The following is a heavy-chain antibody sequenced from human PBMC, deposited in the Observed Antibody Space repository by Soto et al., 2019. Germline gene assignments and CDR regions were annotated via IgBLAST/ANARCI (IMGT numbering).Heavy chain of an antibody. V-gene: IGHV1-69*13. CDR3: ARDYYDSSGYYYDDAFDI. CDR2: IIPIFGTA. D-gene: IGHD3-22*01. J-gene: IGHJ3*02. CDR1: GGTFSSYA. Sequence: SEKVSCKASGGTFSSYAISWVRQAPGQGLEWMGGIIPIFGTANYAQKFQGRVTITADESTSTAYMELSSLRSEDTAVYYCARDYYDSSGYYYDDAFDIWGQGTMVTVSS.